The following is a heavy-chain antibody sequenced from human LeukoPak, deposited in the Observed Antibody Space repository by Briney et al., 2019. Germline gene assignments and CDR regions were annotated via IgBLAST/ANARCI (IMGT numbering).Heavy chain of an antibody. CDR2: IDTTSTTI. J-gene: IGHJ4*02. CDR3: ARGFER. V-gene: IGHV3-48*01. D-gene: IGHD3-16*01. Sequence: PGGSLRLSCAASGFTFSTFTMNSVRPAPGGGLQWVSYIDTTSTTIFYADSVKGRFTISRDNANNSLYLQMNSLRAEDTAVYYCARGFERWGQGTLVTVSS. CDR1: GFTFSTFT.